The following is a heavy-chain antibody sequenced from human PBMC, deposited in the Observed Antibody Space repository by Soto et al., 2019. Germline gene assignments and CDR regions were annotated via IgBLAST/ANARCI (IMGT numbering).Heavy chain of an antibody. D-gene: IGHD1-26*01. V-gene: IGHV1-69*12. CDR1: GGTFSSYA. J-gene: IGHJ4*02. CDR3: ARADPIVGAYYYFDY. Sequence: QVQLVQSGAEVKKPGSSVKVSCMASGGTFSSYAISWVRQAPGQGLEWMGGIIPIFGTANYAQKFQGRVTIXXDXSXTTAYMELSSLRSEDTAVYYCARADPIVGAYYYFDYWGQGTLVTVSS. CDR2: IIPIFGTA.